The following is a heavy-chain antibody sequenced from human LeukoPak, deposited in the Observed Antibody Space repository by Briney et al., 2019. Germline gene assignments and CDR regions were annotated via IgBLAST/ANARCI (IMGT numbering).Heavy chain of an antibody. D-gene: IGHD3-16*02. V-gene: IGHV3-30-3*01. J-gene: IGHJ4*02. Sequence: GGSLGLSCAASGFTFSSYAMHWVRQAPGKGLEWVAVISYDGSNKYYADSVKGRFTISRDNSKNTLYLQMNSLRAEDTAVYYCAKDLLSYRGYPYYFDYWGQGTLVTVSS. CDR1: GFTFSSYA. CDR3: AKDLLSYRGYPYYFDY. CDR2: ISYDGSNK.